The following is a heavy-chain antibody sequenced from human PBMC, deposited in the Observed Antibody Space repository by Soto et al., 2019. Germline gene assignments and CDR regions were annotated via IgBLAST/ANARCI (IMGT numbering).Heavy chain of an antibody. CDR3: APGYSGYDLSLAYFQH. V-gene: IGHV3-33*01. D-gene: IGHD5-12*01. J-gene: IGHJ1*01. Sequence: GGSLRLSCAASGFTFSSYGMHWVRQAPGKGLEWVAVIWYDGSNKYYADSVKGRFTISRDNSKNTLYLQMNSLRAEDTAVYYCAPGYSGYDLSLAYFQHWGQGTLVTVSS. CDR2: IWYDGSNK. CDR1: GFTFSSYG.